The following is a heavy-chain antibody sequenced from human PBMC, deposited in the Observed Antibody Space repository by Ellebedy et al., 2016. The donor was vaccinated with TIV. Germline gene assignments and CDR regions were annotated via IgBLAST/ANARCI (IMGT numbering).Heavy chain of an antibody. J-gene: IGHJ6*03. Sequence: SETLSLTXAVYGGSFSGYYWSWIRQPPGKGLEWIGEINHSGSTYYNPSLKSRVTISVDTSKNQFSLKLSSVTAADTAVYYCARESIVVVPAASAVWDYYYMDVWGKGTTVTVSS. CDR3: ARESIVVVPAASAVWDYYYMDV. CDR1: GGSFSGYY. D-gene: IGHD2-2*01. CDR2: INHSGST. V-gene: IGHV4-34*09.